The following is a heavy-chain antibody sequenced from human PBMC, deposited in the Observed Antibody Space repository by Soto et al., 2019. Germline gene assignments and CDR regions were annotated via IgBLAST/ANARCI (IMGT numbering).Heavy chain of an antibody. V-gene: IGHV3-23*04. Sequence: EGQLVESGGTLVQPGGSLRLSCAASGFVFNDYAISWVRQAPGKGLEWVSGISASGGRTYYANSVKGRLSVSRDNSNNTVFLQINRLRDEDTAMYYCARGSSTTPTSYGYLAYWGQGTLVTVSS. CDR1: GFVFNDYA. J-gene: IGHJ4*02. CDR3: ARGSSTTPTSYGYLAY. CDR2: ISASGGRT. D-gene: IGHD4-17*01.